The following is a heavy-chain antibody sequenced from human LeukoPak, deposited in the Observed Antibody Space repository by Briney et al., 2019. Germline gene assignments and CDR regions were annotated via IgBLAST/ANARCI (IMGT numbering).Heavy chain of an antibody. CDR3: GRNAAYCIDL. CDR2: IYHDGST. Sequence: SETLSLTCVVSGDSITNGYWWSWVRQPPGKGLEWIGEIYHDGSTNYNPSLKSRVTISVDTSKNQLSLRLTSVTAADTAMYYRGRNAAYCIDLWGQGTLVTVSS. D-gene: IGHD2-15*01. J-gene: IGHJ1*01. CDR1: GDSITNGYW. V-gene: IGHV4-4*02.